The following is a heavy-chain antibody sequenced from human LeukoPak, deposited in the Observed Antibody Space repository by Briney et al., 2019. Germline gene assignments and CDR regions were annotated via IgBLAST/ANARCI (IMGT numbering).Heavy chain of an antibody. CDR2: ISGRGNYI. J-gene: IGHJ5*02. CDR1: GFTFSSYS. V-gene: IGHV3-21*01. CDR3: ARVQFQWFDP. Sequence: GGSLRLSCAASGFTFSSYSMNWVRQAPGKGLEWVSVISGRGNYIYYADLVRGRFTISRDNAKNSLYLQMNSLRVEDTAVYHCARVQFQWFDPWGQGTLVAVSS.